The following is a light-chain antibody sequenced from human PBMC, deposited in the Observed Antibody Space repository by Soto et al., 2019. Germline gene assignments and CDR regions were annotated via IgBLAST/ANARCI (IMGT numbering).Light chain of an antibody. CDR1: SRDIGTSNL. CDR3: YSFTGISIPLFA. CDR2: EVT. J-gene: IGLJ1*01. V-gene: IGLV2-23*02. Sequence: QSALTQPASVSGSPGQSITISCTGTSRDIGTSNLVSWYQQYPGKAPKLMIYEVTKRPSGISYRFSGSKSGNTASLTISGLQPEDEADYYCYSFTGISIPLFAFEPGPKVTVL.